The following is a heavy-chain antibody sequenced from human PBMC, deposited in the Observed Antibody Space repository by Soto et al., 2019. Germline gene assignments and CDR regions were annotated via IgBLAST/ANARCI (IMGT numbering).Heavy chain of an antibody. CDR1: GFTFSSSW. J-gene: IGHJ5*02. D-gene: IGHD2-2*01. CDR3: TRGYCSSANCYANWFGP. V-gene: IGHV3-74*01. Sequence: PGGSLRLSCAAAGFTFSSSWMHWVRPAPGKGLVWVSRINSDGSTTDYADSVKGRFTISRDNAKNTLYLQMNSLRAEDMAVYYCTRGYCSSANCYANWFGPWGQGTLVTVSS. CDR2: INSDGSTT.